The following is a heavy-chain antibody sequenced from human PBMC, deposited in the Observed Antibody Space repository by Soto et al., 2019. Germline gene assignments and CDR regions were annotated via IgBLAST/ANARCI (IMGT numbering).Heavy chain of an antibody. D-gene: IGHD3-22*01. J-gene: IGHJ4*02. V-gene: IGHV4-30-2*01. Sequence: SETLSLTCDVSGDTIITGGYTWALIRQPPGEALEWIGHTYHSGNPYYNPSLKSRVIISVDRSKNQFSLKVRSVTAADTAVYYCARVSQYYYDSSGYYDFDDWGQGTLVTVSS. CDR3: ARVSQYYYDSSGYYDFDD. CDR1: GDTIITGGYT. CDR2: TYHSGNP.